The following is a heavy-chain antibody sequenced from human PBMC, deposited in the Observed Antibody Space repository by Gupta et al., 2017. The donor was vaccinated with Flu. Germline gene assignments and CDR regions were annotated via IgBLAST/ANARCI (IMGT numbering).Heavy chain of an antibody. Sequence: QVQLQQWGAGLLKPSETLSLTCAGHGGSFSGYYWSWIRQSPGKGLEWIGDVHHSGSTSYNPSLKSRVTISLDTAKNQFSLRLSSVTVADTAVYYCARGRRGMDIWGQGTTATVSS. CDR1: GGSFSGYY. CDR3: ARGRRGMDI. CDR2: VHHSGST. J-gene: IGHJ6*02. V-gene: IGHV4-34*01.